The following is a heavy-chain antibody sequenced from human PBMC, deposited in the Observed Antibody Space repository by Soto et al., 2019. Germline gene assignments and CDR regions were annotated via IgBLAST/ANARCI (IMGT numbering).Heavy chain of an antibody. CDR2: IYYSGST. CDR1: GDSVSSSVYY. D-gene: IGHD1-26*01. CDR3: AGGSYKEENWFDP. J-gene: IGHJ5*02. Sequence: SETLSLTCTVSGDSVSSSVYYWTWIRQPPGKGLEWIGSIYYSGSTNYNPSLKSRVTISVDTSRNQFSLKLSSVTAADSAVYYCAGGSYKEENWFDPWGQGTLVTVSS. V-gene: IGHV4-61*08.